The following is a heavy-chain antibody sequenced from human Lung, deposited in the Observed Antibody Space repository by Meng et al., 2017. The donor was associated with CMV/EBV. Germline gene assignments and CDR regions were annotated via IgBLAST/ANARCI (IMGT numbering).Heavy chain of an antibody. J-gene: IGHJ4*01. V-gene: IGHV1-2*06. CDR3: AKSSDNGWSS. CDR1: GYTFRGFY. CDR2: VNPVSDDT. D-gene: IGHD6-19*01. Sequence: VQLVQSGAEVKMPGASVKIPCQASGYTFRGFYLNWARQAPGHGLEWLGRVNPVSDDTHYAQKFVGRLTVTRGATINTAFMELTSLRPDDTAVYYCAKSSDNGWSSWGPGTLVTVSS.